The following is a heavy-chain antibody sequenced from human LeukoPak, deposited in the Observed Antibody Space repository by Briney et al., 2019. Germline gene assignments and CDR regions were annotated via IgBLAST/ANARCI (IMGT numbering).Heavy chain of an antibody. CDR2: INPNIGGT. CDR3: AMITMIRGVIITVPRPQTHSDY. CDR1: GYTFTGYY. D-gene: IGHD3-10*01. Sequence: ASVKVSCKASGYTFTGYYMHWGRQTPGQRLEWMGRINPNIGGTNYTQKFQGRVTMTRDTSISTAYIELSSLRSDDTAVYYCAMITMIRGVIITVPRPQTHSDYWGQGTLVTVSS. V-gene: IGHV1-2*06. J-gene: IGHJ4*02.